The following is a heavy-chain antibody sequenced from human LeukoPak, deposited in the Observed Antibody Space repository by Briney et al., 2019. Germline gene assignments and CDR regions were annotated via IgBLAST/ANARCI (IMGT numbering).Heavy chain of an antibody. D-gene: IGHD6-13*01. V-gene: IGHV3-74*01. CDR1: GFTFSNAW. CDR3: GSGRGVSIDY. Sequence: GGSLRLSCAASGFTFSNAWMSWVRQAPGKGLVWISRISTDGSSISYADSVKGRFTVSRDNTKNTLYLQMNSLRDDDTALYYCGSGRGVSIDYWGQGTLVTVSS. J-gene: IGHJ4*02. CDR2: ISTDGSSI.